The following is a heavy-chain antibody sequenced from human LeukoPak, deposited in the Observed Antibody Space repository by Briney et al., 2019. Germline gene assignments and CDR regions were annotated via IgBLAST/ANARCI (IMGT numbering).Heavy chain of an antibody. CDR2: IKQDGSDK. Sequence: GGSLRLSCAASGFSFSSYWMSWVRLAPGKGLEWVANIKQDGSDKYYVDSVKGRFTIYRDNAKNSLYLQMSSLRAEDTAVYYCARVGGAVAARGRYYYYGMDVWGKGTTVTVSS. CDR3: ARVGGAVAARGRYYYYGMDV. V-gene: IGHV3-7*03. D-gene: IGHD6-19*01. J-gene: IGHJ6*04. CDR1: GFSFSSYW.